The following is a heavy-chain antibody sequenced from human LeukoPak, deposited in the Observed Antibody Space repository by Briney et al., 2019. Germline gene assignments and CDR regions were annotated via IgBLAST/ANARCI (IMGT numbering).Heavy chain of an antibody. D-gene: IGHD3-22*01. CDR2: IYSGGST. CDR1: GFTVSSNY. J-gene: IGHJ4*02. Sequence: PGGSLRLSCAASGFTVSSNYMSWVRQAPGKGLEWVSVIYSGGSTYYADSVKGRFTISRDNSKNTLYLQMNSLRAEDTAVYYCARDADPLTHYYDSSGPGFDYWGQGTLVTVSS. V-gene: IGHV3-53*01. CDR3: ARDADPLTHYYDSSGPGFDY.